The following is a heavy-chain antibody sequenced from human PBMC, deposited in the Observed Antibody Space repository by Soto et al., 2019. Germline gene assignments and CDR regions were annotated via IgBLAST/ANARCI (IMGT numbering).Heavy chain of an antibody. V-gene: IGHV4-4*07. CDR1: GASISGFY. CDR2: IYATGTT. J-gene: IGHJ5*02. CDR3: VKDGTKTLRDWFDP. Sequence: SETLSLTRTVSGASISGFYWSWIRKSAGKGLEWIGRIYATGTTDYNPSLKSRVMMSVDTSKKQFSLKLRSVTAADTAVYYCVKDGTKTLRDWFDPWGQGISVTVSS. D-gene: IGHD1-1*01.